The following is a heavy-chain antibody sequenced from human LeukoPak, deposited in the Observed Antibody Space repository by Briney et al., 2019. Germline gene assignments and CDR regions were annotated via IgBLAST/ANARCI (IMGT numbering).Heavy chain of an antibody. D-gene: IGHD3-22*01. CDR2: IFPRDSDT. CDR1: GYKFDSYW. Sequence: GESLKISCKGSGYKFDSYWIGWVRQMPGKGLEWMGIIFPRDSDTKSSPSLQGQVTISADKSISTSYLQWSSLKASDSAIYYCARVGIVVTDNYYIHMDIWGKGTTVTVSS. J-gene: IGHJ6*03. CDR3: ARVGIVVTDNYYIHMDI. V-gene: IGHV5-51*01.